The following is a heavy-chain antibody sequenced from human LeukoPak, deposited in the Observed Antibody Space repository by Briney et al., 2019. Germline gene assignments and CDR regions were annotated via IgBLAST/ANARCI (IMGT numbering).Heavy chain of an antibody. CDR2: ISHGGIT. J-gene: IGHJ4*02. D-gene: IGHD3-22*01. V-gene: IGHV4-34*01. Sequence: PSETLSLTCGVYAGSLTNYFCHWIRQAPGKGLEWVGEISHGGITKHNPSLKSRVTMSQDTSKGQFSLKMNSMTAADTGVYYCGIFMDVVPGTMSWGLGTLVTVSS. CDR3: GIFMDVVPGTMS. CDR1: AGSLTNYF.